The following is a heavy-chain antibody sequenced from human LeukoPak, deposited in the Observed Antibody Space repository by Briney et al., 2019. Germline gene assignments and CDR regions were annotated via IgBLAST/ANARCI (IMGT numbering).Heavy chain of an antibody. CDR2: TKKDGSEK. J-gene: IGHJ4*02. CDR3: ARTALFGGRLTTPGLDY. D-gene: IGHD3-16*01. CDR1: GFTFSSHW. V-gene: IGHV3-7*01. Sequence: GGSLRLSCAASGFTFSSHWMSWVRQAPGKGLEWVANTKKDGSEKYYVDAVKGRFTISRDNAKTSLYLQMNSLRAEDTAVYYCARTALFGGRLTTPGLDYWGQGTLVTVSS.